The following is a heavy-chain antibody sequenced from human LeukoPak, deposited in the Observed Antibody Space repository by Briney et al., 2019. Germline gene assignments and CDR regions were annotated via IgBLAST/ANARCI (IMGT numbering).Heavy chain of an antibody. CDR2: IYNSGST. CDR3: ARSHRGDDAFDI. J-gene: IGHJ3*02. Sequence: PSETLSLTCTVSGGSISSYYWSWIRQPPGKGLEWIGYIYNSGSTNYDPSLKSRVTISVDTSKNHLSLKLSSVTAADTAVYYCARSHRGDDAFDIWGQGTMVTVSS. CDR1: GGSISSYY. D-gene: IGHD3-10*01. V-gene: IGHV4-59*08.